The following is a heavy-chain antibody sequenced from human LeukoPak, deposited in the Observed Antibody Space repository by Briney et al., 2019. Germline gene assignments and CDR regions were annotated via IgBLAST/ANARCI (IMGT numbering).Heavy chain of an antibody. V-gene: IGHV3-53*01. CDR2: IYSAGST. J-gene: IGHJ6*04. CDR3: AKGHCTNGICWLD. Sequence: GGSLRLSCAASGFTVSSTYMSWVRQAPGKGLEWVSIIYSAGSTYYADSVKGRFTISRDNSKNTLYLQMNSLRAEDTAVYYCAKGHCTNGICWLDWGKGTTVTVSS. CDR1: GFTVSSTY. D-gene: IGHD2-8*01.